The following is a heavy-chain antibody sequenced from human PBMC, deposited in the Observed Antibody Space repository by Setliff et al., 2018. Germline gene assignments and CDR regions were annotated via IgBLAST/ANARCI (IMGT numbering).Heavy chain of an antibody. CDR2: IYYSGTA. Sequence: PPGKGLEWIGSIYYSGTAYYNPSLKSRVTISVDTSKNQFSLQVTSVTATDTAVYYCARHEFVGGYYGSVTYRHFDYWGQGILVTVSS. V-gene: IGHV4-39*01. D-gene: IGHD3-10*01. J-gene: IGHJ4*02. CDR3: ARHEFVGGYYGSVTYRHFDY.